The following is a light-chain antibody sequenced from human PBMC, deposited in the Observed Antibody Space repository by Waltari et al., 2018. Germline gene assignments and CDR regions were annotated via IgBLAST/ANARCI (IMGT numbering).Light chain of an antibody. CDR3: QHYVRLPVT. CDR1: QSVSRA. CDR2: GAS. V-gene: IGKV3-20*01. Sequence: EIVLTPSPGTLSLSPGERVNLSCRASQSVSRALAWYQQKPGQAPRLLIYGASSRATGIPDRFSGSGSGTDFSLTISRLEPEDFAVYYCQHYVRLPVTFGQGTKVEIK. J-gene: IGKJ1*01.